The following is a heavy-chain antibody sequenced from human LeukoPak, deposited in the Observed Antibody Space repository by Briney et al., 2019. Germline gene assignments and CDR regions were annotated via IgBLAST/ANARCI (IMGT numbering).Heavy chain of an antibody. J-gene: IGHJ4*02. Sequence: EASVKVSCKASGGTFSSYAISWVRQAPGQGLEWMGGIIPIFGTANYAQKFQGRVTITADESTSTAYMELSSLRSEDTAVYYCARAVTEVRDGHNLYYFDYWGQGTLVTVSS. CDR1: GGTFSSYA. CDR2: IIPIFGTA. V-gene: IGHV1-69*13. D-gene: IGHD5-24*01. CDR3: ARAVTEVRDGHNLYYFDY.